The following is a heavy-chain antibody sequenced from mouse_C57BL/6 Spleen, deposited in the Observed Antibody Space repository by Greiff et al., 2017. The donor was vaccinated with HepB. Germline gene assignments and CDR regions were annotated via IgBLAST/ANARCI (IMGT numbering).Heavy chain of an antibody. Sequence: VQLQQSGAELVRPGASVTLSCKASGYTFTDYEMHWVKQTPVHGLEWIGAIDPETGGTAYNQKFKGKAILTADKSSSTAYMELRSLTSEDSAVYYCTHITTYFDYWGQGTTLTVSS. J-gene: IGHJ2*01. CDR1: GYTFTDYE. D-gene: IGHD1-1*01. CDR2: IDPETGGT. V-gene: IGHV1-15*01. CDR3: THITTYFDY.